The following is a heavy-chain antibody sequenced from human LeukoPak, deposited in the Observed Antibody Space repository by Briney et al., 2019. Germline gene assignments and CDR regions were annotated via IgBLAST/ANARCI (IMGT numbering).Heavy chain of an antibody. Sequence: SLRLSFAAAGPTVDDYTTHWVRPAPGECLGWISLITSDGATTPHTDSVKAQFTISRANAKNSFYLQLKTLPPAATACYYCARDMVRGVPFFDYWGEGTPVTVPS. CDR1: GPTVDDYT. J-gene: IGHJ4*01. CDR2: ITSDGATT. D-gene: IGHD3-10*01. CDR3: ARDMVRGVPFFDY. V-gene: IGHV3-43*01.